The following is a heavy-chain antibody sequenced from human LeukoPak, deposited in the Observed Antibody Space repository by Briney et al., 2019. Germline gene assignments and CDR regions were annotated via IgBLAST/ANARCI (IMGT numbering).Heavy chain of an antibody. D-gene: IGHD1-26*01. J-gene: IGHJ5*02. CDR3: ARGSGTYAP. CDR2: INHSGST. Sequence: SETLSLTCAVYGGSFSGYYWSWIRQPPGKGLEWIGEINHSGSTNYNPSLKSRVTISVEPSKNQFSLKLSSVTAADTAVYYCARGSGTYAPWGQGTLVTVSS. V-gene: IGHV4-34*01. CDR1: GGSFSGYY.